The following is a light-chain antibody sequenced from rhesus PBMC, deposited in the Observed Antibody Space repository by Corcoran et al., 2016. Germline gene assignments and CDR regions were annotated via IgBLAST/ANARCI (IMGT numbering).Light chain of an antibody. J-gene: IGKJ4*01. V-gene: IGKV1S14*01. CDR2: NAT. CDR1: QGISNY. Sequence: DIQMTQSPSSLSASVGDTVTITCRASQGISNYLAWYQQKPGKAPKPLNYNATNLESGVPSRFSDSGSWTDFTLTISSLQPEDFASYYCQQHNSCPPTFGGGTKVEIK. CDR3: QQHNSCPPT.